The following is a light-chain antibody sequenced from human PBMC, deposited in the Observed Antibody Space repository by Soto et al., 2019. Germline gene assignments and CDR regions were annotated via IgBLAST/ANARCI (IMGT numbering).Light chain of an antibody. J-gene: IGKJ5*01. V-gene: IGKV3-11*01. CDR3: QQRNIWPPVT. Sequence: EIVMTQSPANLSVSPGERATLSCRASQSVSSTYLAWYQQKPGQAPRLLIYGAFNRATGIPARFSGSGSGTDFTLTISSLEPEDSAIYYCQQRNIWPPVTFGQGTRLEI. CDR1: QSVSSTY. CDR2: GAF.